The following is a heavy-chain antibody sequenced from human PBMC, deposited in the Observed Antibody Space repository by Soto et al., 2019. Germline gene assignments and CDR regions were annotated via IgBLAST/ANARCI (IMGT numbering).Heavy chain of an antibody. CDR1: GGTFSSYA. J-gene: IGHJ6*02. V-gene: IGHV1-69*06. CDR3: ARDLWNFLYYYDSSGSRNYYGMDV. CDR2: IIPIFGTA. Sequence: ASVKVSCKASGGTFSSYAISWLRQAPGQGLEWMGGIIPIFGTANYAQKFQGRVTITADKSTSTAYMELSSLRSEDTAVYYCARDLWNFLYYYDSSGSRNYYGMDVWGQGTTVTVSS. D-gene: IGHD3-22*01.